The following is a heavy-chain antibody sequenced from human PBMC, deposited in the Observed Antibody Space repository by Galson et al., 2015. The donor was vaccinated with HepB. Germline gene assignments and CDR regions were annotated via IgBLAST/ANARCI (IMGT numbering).Heavy chain of an antibody. D-gene: IGHD2-2*01. CDR2: IYHSGST. CDR1: GDSINSGVYS. V-gene: IGHV4-30-2*01. J-gene: IGHJ4*02. Sequence: TLSLTCVVSGDSINSGVYSWSWIRQPPGKGLEWIGYIYHSGSTHYNPSLQSRVTISVDTSKNQFSLTLSSVTAADTAVYYCARALGYCTSTACYDSSFDYWGQGTLVTVSS. CDR3: ARALGYCTSTACYDSSFDY.